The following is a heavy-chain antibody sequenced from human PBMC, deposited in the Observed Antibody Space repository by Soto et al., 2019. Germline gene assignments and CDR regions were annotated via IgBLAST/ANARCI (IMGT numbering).Heavy chain of an antibody. V-gene: IGHV3-15*01. D-gene: IGHD3-22*01. J-gene: IGHJ6*02. CDR2: IKSKTDGGTT. CDR3: TTDWAPHYYDSSGYYFYYYYGMDV. CDR1: GFTFSNAW. Sequence: LRLSCAASGFTFSNAWMSWVRQAPGKGLEWVGRIKSKTDGGTTDYAAPVKGRFTISRDDSKNTLYLQMNSLKTEDTAVYYCTTDWAPHYYDSSGYYFYYYYGMDVWGQGTTVTVSS.